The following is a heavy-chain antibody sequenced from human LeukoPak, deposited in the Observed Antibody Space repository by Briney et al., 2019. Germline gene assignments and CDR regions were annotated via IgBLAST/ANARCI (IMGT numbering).Heavy chain of an antibody. J-gene: IGHJ6*02. CDR2: IIPIFGTA. CDR3: ARDRGIVVVPAAESYYYYGMDV. D-gene: IGHD2-2*01. Sequence: ASVKVSCKASGGTFSSYAISRVRQAPGQGLEWMGGIIPIFGTANYAQKFQGRVTITADESTSTAYMELSSLRSEDTAVYYCARDRGIVVVPAAESYYYYGMDVWGQGTTVTVSS. CDR1: GGTFSSYA. V-gene: IGHV1-69*13.